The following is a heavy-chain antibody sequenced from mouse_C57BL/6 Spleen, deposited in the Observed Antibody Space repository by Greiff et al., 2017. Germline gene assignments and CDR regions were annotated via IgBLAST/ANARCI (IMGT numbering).Heavy chain of an antibody. V-gene: IGHV1-64*01. CDR3: APLTVPYWYFDV. CDR1: GYTFTSYW. D-gene: IGHD4-1*01. J-gene: IGHJ1*03. CDR2: IHPNSGST. Sequence: VKLQQPGAELVKPGASVKLSCKASGYTFTSYWMHWVKQRPGQGLEWIGMIHPNSGSTNYNEKFKSKATLTVDKSSSTAYMQLSSLTSEDSAVYYCAPLTVPYWYFDVWGTGTTVTVSS.